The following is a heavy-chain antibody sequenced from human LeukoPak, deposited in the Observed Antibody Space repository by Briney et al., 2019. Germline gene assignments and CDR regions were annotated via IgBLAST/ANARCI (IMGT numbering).Heavy chain of an antibody. CDR2: ISDDGTSK. J-gene: IGHJ3*02. CDR1: GVTFSNHA. D-gene: IGHD2-2*03. Sequence: GGSLRLSCVTSGVTFSNHAMHWVRQGPGKGLEWVAVISDDGTSKFYADSVKGRFTIFRDNSKNTLFLQINSLRPEDTAMYYCARVDDLDAFDIWGQGTLVTVSS. CDR3: ARVDDLDAFDI. V-gene: IGHV3-30*04.